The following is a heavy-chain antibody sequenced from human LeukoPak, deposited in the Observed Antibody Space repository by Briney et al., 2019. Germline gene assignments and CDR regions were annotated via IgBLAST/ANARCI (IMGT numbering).Heavy chain of an antibody. Sequence: GGSLRLSCAASGFTVSSNYMSWVRQAPGKGLEWVGRIKSKTDGGTTDYAAPVKGRFTISRDDSKNTLYLQMNSLKTEDTAVYYCTTDFRLVNDYWGQGTLVTVSS. J-gene: IGHJ4*02. V-gene: IGHV3-15*01. D-gene: IGHD6-19*01. CDR1: GFTVSSNY. CDR2: IKSKTDGGTT. CDR3: TTDFRLVNDY.